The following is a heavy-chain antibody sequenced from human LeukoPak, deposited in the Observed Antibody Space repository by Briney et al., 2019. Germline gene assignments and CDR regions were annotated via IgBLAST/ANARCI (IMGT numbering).Heavy chain of an antibody. J-gene: IGHJ4*02. Sequence: SETLSLTCTVSSASISSRSSFWAWMRQPPGKGLEWIGSFLYGGNSYYNPSINSRVTISVDTSKNQFSLKLNSVTAADTAVYYCARDRRDGYNSDFDYWGQGTLVTVSS. D-gene: IGHD5-24*01. CDR3: ARDRRDGYNSDFDY. CDR1: SASISSRSSF. CDR2: FLYGGNS. V-gene: IGHV4-39*07.